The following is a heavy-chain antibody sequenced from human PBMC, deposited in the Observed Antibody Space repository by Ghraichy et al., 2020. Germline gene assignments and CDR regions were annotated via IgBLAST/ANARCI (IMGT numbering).Heavy chain of an antibody. CDR3: ARNGGYYDSSGYLGV. CDR1: GGSISSYY. V-gene: IGHV4-59*01. CDR2: IYYSGST. Sequence: SETLSLTCTVSGGSISSYYLRWIRQPPGKGLEWIGYIYYSGSTNYNPSLKSRVTISVDTSKNQFSLKLSSVTAADTAVYYFARNGGYYDSSGYLGVWGQGTMVTVSS. J-gene: IGHJ3*01. D-gene: IGHD3-22*01.